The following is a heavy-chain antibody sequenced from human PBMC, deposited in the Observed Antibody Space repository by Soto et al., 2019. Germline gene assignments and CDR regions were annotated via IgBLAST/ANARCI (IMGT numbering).Heavy chain of an antibody. J-gene: IGHJ6*02. CDR2: ISYDGSNK. CDR1: GFTFSSYG. V-gene: IGHV3-30*03. CDR3: VNRVKKYYYYYGMDV. Sequence: QVQLVESGGGVVQPGRSLRLSCAASGFTFSSYGMHWVRQAPGKGLEWVAVISYDGSNKYYADSVKGRFTISRDNSKNTRYLQMNSRRAEDTAVYYCVNRVKKYYYYYGMDVWGQGTTVTVS.